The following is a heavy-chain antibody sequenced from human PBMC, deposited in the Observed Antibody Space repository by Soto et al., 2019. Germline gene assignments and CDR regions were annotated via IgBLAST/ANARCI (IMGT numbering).Heavy chain of an antibody. CDR3: ARHDGFSSGWIFDY. D-gene: IGHD6-19*01. CDR1: GGSLSSYH. Sequence: SETLSLPCTVSGGSLSSYHRNWVRQPPGKGLEWIGYMYYSGSTNYNPSLKSRVTISVDTSKNQFSLKLRSVTAADTAVYYCARHDGFSSGWIFDYWGHGTLVTVSS. CDR2: MYYSGST. V-gene: IGHV4-59*08. J-gene: IGHJ4*01.